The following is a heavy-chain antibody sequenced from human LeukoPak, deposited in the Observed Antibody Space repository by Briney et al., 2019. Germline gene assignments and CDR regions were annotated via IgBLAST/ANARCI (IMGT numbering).Heavy chain of an antibody. CDR1: GGSISSYY. Sequence: SETLSFTCTVSGGSISSYYWTWIRQPPGKGLEWIGYIYYSGTTNYNPSLKSRVTISVDTSKNQFSLNLSSVTAADTAVYHCARASYYYDSVDYWGQGTLVTVSS. CDR3: ARASYYYDSVDY. J-gene: IGHJ4*02. V-gene: IGHV4-59*01. D-gene: IGHD3-22*01. CDR2: IYYSGTT.